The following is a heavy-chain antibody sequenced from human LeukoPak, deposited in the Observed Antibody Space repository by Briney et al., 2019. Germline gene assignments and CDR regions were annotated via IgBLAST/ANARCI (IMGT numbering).Heavy chain of an antibody. J-gene: IGHJ4*02. CDR2: MSYDGSNK. Sequence: PGGSLRLSCAASGFTFSSYGMHWVRQAPGKGLEWVAVMSYDGSNKYYADSVKGRFTISRDTSKNTLYLQMNSLRAEDTAVYHCAKADTAMVTSSSSLDYWGQGTLVTVSS. CDR1: GFTFSSYG. D-gene: IGHD5-18*01. CDR3: AKADTAMVTSSSSLDY. V-gene: IGHV3-30*18.